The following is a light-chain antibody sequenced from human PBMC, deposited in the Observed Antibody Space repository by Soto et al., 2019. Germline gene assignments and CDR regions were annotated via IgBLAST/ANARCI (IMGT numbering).Light chain of an antibody. Sequence: EIVMTQSPATLSVSPGERATLSCRASQSFSSNLAWYQQKPGQAPRLLIYDASTRATGIPARFSGSGSGTEFTLTISSLQSEDFAVYYCQQYKPPWTFGQGTKVDIX. J-gene: IGKJ1*01. CDR1: QSFSSN. V-gene: IGKV3-15*01. CDR2: DAS. CDR3: QQYKPPWT.